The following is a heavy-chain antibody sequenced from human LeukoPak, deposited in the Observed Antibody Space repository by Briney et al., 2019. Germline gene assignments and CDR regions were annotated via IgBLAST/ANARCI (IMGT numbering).Heavy chain of an antibody. D-gene: IGHD4-23*01. J-gene: IGHJ3*02. V-gene: IGHV1-18*01. CDR1: GYTFTSHG. CDR2: ISAYNGNT. CDR3: AREWHRGNSGNDALDI. Sequence: GASVKVSCKASGYTFTSHGISWVRQAPGQGLEWMGYISAYNGNTNYAQRLQERFTMTTDTSTSTAYMELRSLRSDDTAVYYCAREWHRGNSGNDALDIWGQGTMVTVSS.